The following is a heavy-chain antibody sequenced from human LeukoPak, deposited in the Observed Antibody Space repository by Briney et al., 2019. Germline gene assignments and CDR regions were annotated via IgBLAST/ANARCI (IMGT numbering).Heavy chain of an antibody. Sequence: SGTLSLTGTVSGDSINSLDLWSWVRQPPGKGLEWIGEMYLSGTTHSNPSVKSRVTISIDKSKNQFFLNLSSVTAADTAVYYCAGLVGRYSSGLYYYYFDYWGQGTLVTVSS. D-gene: IGHD3-22*01. V-gene: IGHV4-4*02. CDR3: AGLVGRYSSGLYYYYFDY. CDR1: GDSINSLDL. J-gene: IGHJ4*02. CDR2: MYLSGTT.